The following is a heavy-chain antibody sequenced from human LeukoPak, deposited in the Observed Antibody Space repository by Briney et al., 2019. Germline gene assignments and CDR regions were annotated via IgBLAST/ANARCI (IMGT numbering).Heavy chain of an antibody. D-gene: IGHD3-22*01. V-gene: IGHV4-34*01. CDR3: PGYASSGRRDAFDI. J-gene: IGHJ3*02. Sequence: SETLSLTCAVYGGSFSGYYWSWIRQPLGKGLEWIGEINHSGNTDYNPALKSRPTISVDTSKNQLSLTLSSLTAADTAVYYCPGYASSGRRDAFDIWGEGTMVTLPS. CDR1: GGSFSGYY. CDR2: INHSGNT.